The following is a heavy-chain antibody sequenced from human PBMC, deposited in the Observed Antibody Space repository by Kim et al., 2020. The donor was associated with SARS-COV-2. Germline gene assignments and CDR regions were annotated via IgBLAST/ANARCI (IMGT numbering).Heavy chain of an antibody. CDR2: VGTAGDT. CDR1: GFTFGSYE. Sequence: GGSLRLFCAGSGFTFGSYEMHWVRQIRGKGLEWVSAVGTAGDTFYSDSVKGRFTISRDNAKNSFYLHMNVLRAGDTAVYYSARESYGLGTLAVVYWGLGT. D-gene: IGHD3-10*01. V-gene: IGHV3-13*01. CDR3: ARESYGLGTLAVVY. J-gene: IGHJ4*02.